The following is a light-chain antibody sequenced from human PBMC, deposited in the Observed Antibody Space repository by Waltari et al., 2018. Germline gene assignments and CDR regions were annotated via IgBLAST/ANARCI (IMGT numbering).Light chain of an antibody. J-gene: IGLJ3*02. CDR1: GSNIGAGYD. Sequence: QSVLTQPPSVSGAPGQRVTISCTGSGSNIGAGYDVHWYQQLPRAAPKLLIYGSTSRPLGVPARSFGSTSGTSASLAITGLQAEDEADYYCQSYDTSLSVVFGGGTKLTVL. V-gene: IGLV1-40*01. CDR2: GST. CDR3: QSYDTSLSVV.